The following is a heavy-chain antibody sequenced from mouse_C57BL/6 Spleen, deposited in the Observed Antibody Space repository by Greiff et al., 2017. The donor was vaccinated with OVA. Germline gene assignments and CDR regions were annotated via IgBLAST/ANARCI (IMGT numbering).Heavy chain of an antibody. CDR3: VRHEATMGHYYAMDY. V-gene: IGHV10-1*01. Sequence: EVQVVESGGGLVQPKGSLTLSCAASGFSFNTYAMNWVRQAPGTGLEWVARIRSKSNNYATYYADSVKDRFTISRDDSESMLYLQMNNLKTEDTAMYYCVRHEATMGHYYAMDYWGQGTSVTVSS. D-gene: IGHD2-1*01. CDR2: IRSKSNNYAT. CDR1: GFSFNTYA. J-gene: IGHJ4*01.